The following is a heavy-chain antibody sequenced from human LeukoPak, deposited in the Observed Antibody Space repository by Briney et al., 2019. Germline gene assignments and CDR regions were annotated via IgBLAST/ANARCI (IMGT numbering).Heavy chain of an antibody. D-gene: IGHD6-19*01. Sequence: PGGSLRLSCAPSGFTFSSHATHWVRQAPGKGLEFVSAISSYGSSTYYADSVKGRFTISRDNSKNTLHLQMGSLRTEDMAVYYCARGGSSGWFYFDYWGQGILVTVSS. CDR3: ARGGSSGWFYFDY. CDR2: ISSYGSST. CDR1: GFTFSSHA. V-gene: IGHV3-64*02. J-gene: IGHJ4*02.